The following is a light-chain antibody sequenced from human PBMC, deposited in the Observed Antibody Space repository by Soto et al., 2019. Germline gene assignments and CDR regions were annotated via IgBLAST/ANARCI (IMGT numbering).Light chain of an antibody. CDR2: GAS. CDR3: QQYNTWRWT. CDR1: QSVSSK. J-gene: IGKJ1*01. Sequence: EIVMTQSPATLSVSPGERATLSCRASQSVSSKLAWYQQKPGQAPRLLIYGASTRATGIPARFSGSGSGTEFALTISSLQSEDFAVYYCQQYNTWRWTVGQGTKVEIK. V-gene: IGKV3-15*01.